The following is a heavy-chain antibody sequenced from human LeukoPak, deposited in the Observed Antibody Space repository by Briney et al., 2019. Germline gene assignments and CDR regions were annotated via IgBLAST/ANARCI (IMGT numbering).Heavy chain of an antibody. D-gene: IGHD1-14*01. V-gene: IGHV3-30*03. CDR3: TREITFGVFDV. Sequence: GRSLRLSCAASGFTFSNYGIHWVRQAPGKGLEWVAVISYDGNTKFYADSVKGRFTISRDNSKNTLYLQVNSLRAEDTALYYCTREITFGVFDVWGQGTVVTVSS. J-gene: IGHJ3*01. CDR1: GFTFSNYG. CDR2: ISYDGNTK.